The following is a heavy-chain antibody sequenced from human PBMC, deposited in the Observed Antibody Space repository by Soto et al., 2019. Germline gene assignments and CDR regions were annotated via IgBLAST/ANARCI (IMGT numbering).Heavy chain of an antibody. CDR1: GFTFSSYA. CDR3: ARESSGWDAFDI. CDR2: ISSNGGST. D-gene: IGHD6-19*01. Sequence: EVQLVESGGGLVQPGGSLRLSCAASGFTFSSYAMHWVRQAPGKGLEYVSAISSNGGSTYYANSVKSRFTISRDNSKNTLYLQMGSLRAEDMAVYYCARESSGWDAFDIWGQGTMVTVSS. V-gene: IGHV3-64*01. J-gene: IGHJ3*02.